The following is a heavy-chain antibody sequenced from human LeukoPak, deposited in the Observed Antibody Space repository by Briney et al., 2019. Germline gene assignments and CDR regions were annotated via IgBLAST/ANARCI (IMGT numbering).Heavy chain of an antibody. J-gene: IGHJ4*02. CDR2: IWYDGSNK. D-gene: IGHD2-2*01. V-gene: IGHV3-33*08. CDR3: ARDWDDRVPATANVGY. Sequence: GRSLRLSCAASGFTFSSYGMHWVRQAPGKGLEWVAVIWYDGSNKYYADSVKGRFTISRDNSKNTLYLQMNSLRAEDTAVYYCARDWDDRVPATANVGYWGQGTLVTVSS. CDR1: GFTFSSYG.